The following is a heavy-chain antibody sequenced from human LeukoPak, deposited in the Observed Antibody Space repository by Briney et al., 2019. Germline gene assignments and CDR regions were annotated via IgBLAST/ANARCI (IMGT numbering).Heavy chain of an antibody. V-gene: IGHV3-11*04. J-gene: IGHJ4*02. CDR3: ARARRSSGWYLPDY. Sequence: GGTVRLFCAASGFILRDYYMNWVRQAPGKGLEGVSYISSSGSTIYYANSVQGRFTVSRDNAKNSLYLQMNSLRAEDTAVYYCARARRSSGWYLPDYWGQGTLVTVSS. CDR1: GFILRDYY. D-gene: IGHD6-19*01. CDR2: ISSSGSTI.